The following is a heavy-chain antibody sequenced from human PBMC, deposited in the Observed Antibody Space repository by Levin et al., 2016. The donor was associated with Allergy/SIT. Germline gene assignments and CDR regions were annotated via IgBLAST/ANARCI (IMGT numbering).Heavy chain of an antibody. CDR2: IYYSGRT. D-gene: IGHD2-15*01. V-gene: IGHV4-39*01. J-gene: IGHJ6*03. CDR3: ARLDCSGGSCYVGYYYFMDV. Sequence: SETLSLTCTVSGGSISSSSYYWGWIRQPPGKGLEWIGSIYYSGRTYYNPSLKSRVTISVDTSQNQFSLKLSSVTAADTTLYYCARLDCSGGSCYVGYYYFMDVWGKGTTVTVSS. CDR1: GGSISSSSYY.